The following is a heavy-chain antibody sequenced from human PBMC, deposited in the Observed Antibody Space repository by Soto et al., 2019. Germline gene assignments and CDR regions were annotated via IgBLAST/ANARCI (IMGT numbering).Heavy chain of an antibody. CDR1: GFTFSNYW. CDR3: ARDHRSGWSFQH. Sequence: GALRLSCAGSGFTFSNYWMIWVRHAPGMGLEWVASINQDGSERYYVDSVKGRFAASRDNAKNSLFVQLNSLRAEDSAVYYYARDHRSGWSFQHLAQGTMVTVSS. D-gene: IGHD6-19*01. V-gene: IGHV3-7*03. J-gene: IGHJ1*01. CDR2: INQDGSER.